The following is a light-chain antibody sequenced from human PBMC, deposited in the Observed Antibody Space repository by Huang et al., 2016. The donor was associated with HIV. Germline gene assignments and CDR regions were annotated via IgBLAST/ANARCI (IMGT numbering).Light chain of an antibody. CDR1: QSVSSY. CDR2: DAA. J-gene: IGKJ1*01. V-gene: IGKV3-11*01. Sequence: EFVLTQSPATLSWSPGERATLSCRASQSVSSYLAWYQQKPGQAPRLLIYDAANRATGIPARFSGRGSGTDFTLTINSLEPEDFAVYHCQQRRNWPRTFGQGTKVEIK. CDR3: QQRRNWPRT.